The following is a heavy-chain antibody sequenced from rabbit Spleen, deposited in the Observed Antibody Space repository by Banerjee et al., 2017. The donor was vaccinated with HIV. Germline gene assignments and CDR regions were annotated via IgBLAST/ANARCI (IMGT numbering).Heavy chain of an antibody. CDR2: IDPVFGIT. CDR1: GFTLSSYY. V-gene: IGHV1S7*01. D-gene: IGHD7-1*01. CDR3: ARDQGYSNGDNTGAYALNL. J-gene: IGHJ4*01. Sequence: QLKESGGGLVQPGGSLKLSCKASGFTLSSYYMNWVRQAPGKGLEWIGYIDPVFGITYYANWVNGRFSISRENAQNTVFLQMTSLTAADTATYFCARDQGYSNGDNTGAYALNLWGPGTLVTVS.